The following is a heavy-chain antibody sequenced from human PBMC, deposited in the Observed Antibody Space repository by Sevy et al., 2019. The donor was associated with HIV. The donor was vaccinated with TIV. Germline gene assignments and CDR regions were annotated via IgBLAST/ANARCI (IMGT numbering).Heavy chain of an antibody. D-gene: IGHD6-19*01. CDR1: GFTFSDYY. V-gene: IGHV3-11*01. Sequence: GESLKISCAASGFTFSDYYMSWIRQAPGKGLEWVSYISSSGRTIYYADSVKGRFTISRDNAKNSLYLQMNSLRAEYTAVYYCARARTSSGWPTGYWGQGTLVTVSS. J-gene: IGHJ4*02. CDR3: ARARTSSGWPTGY. CDR2: ISSSGRTI.